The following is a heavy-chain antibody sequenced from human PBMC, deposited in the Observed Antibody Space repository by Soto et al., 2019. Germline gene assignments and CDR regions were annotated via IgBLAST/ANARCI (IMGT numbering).Heavy chain of an antibody. CDR1: GGSISSGGYY. D-gene: IGHD3-22*01. Sequence: SETLSLTCTVSGGSISSGGYYWSWIRQHPGKGLEWIGYIYYSGSTYYNPSLKSRVTISVDTSKNQFSLKLSSVTAADTAVYYCARVSEDSSGYYYARDDAFDIWGQGTMVTVSS. J-gene: IGHJ3*02. CDR2: IYYSGST. V-gene: IGHV4-31*03. CDR3: ARVSEDSSGYYYARDDAFDI.